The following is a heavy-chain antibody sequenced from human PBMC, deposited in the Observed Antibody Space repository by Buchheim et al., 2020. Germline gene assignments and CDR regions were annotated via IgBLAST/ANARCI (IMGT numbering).Heavy chain of an antibody. CDR3: AKEVTVVTPLLDY. Sequence: QVQLVESGGGVVQPGRSLRLSCAASGFTFSSYGMHWVRQAPGKGLEWVAVISYDGSNKYYADSVKGRFTISRDNSKNTLYLQMNSLRAEDTAVYYCAKEVTVVTPLLDYWGQGTL. J-gene: IGHJ4*02. CDR2: ISYDGSNK. CDR1: GFTFSSYG. D-gene: IGHD4-23*01. V-gene: IGHV3-30*18.